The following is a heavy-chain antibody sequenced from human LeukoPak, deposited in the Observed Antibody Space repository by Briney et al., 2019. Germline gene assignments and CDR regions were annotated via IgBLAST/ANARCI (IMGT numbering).Heavy chain of an antibody. Sequence: GGSLRLSCAASGFTFSTYGMHWVRQAPGKGLEWVAVIWYGGSNTYYADSVKGRFTISRDNSKNTLYLQMNSLRGEDTATYYCAKDAVRGSGRINWFDSWGQGTLVTVSS. D-gene: IGHD3-10*01. CDR3: AKDAVRGSGRINWFDS. CDR2: IWYGGSNT. CDR1: GFTFSTYG. J-gene: IGHJ5*01. V-gene: IGHV3-33*06.